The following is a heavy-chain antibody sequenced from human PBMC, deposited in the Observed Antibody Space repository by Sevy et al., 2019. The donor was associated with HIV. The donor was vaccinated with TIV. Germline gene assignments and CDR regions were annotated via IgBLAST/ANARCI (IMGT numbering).Heavy chain of an antibody. CDR2: ISSSSSYI. CDR3: ARSLGNYYGSGTYQEDWFDP. CDR1: GFTLSIYT. D-gene: IGHD3-10*01. Sequence: GGSLRLSCAASGFTLSIYTMNWVRQAPGKGLEWVSSISSSSSYIYYTDSVKGRFSISRDNAKNALFLQMNSLRAKDTAVYYCARSLGNYYGSGTYQEDWFDPWGQGSLVTVSS. V-gene: IGHV3-21*01. J-gene: IGHJ5*02.